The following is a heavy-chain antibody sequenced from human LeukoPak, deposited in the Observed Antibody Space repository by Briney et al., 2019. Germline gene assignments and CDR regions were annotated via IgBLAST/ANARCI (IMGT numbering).Heavy chain of an antibody. Sequence: GGSLRLSCAGFGFSFSSHGMNWVRQAPGKGLEWVSGISPSGDITYYTDSVRGRFTISRDNFKNTLPLQVNSLRAEDTAMYYCAKDDDWGRYKHWGQGTLVTVSS. CDR2: ISPSGDIT. D-gene: IGHD3-16*01. CDR3: AKDDDWGRYKH. V-gene: IGHV3-23*01. J-gene: IGHJ1*01. CDR1: GFSFSSHG.